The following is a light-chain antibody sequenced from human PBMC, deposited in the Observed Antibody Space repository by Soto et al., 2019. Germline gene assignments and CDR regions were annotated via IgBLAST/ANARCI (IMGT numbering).Light chain of an antibody. Sequence: DLQMTQSPSSLSASVRDRVTITCQASQDISNYLNWYQQKPGKAPKLLICDASNLEPGVPSRFSGSGSGTDFTFTISSLQPEDIATYYCQQYDHLPFTFGPGTKVDIK. CDR3: QQYDHLPFT. CDR2: DAS. CDR1: QDISNY. V-gene: IGKV1-33*01. J-gene: IGKJ3*01.